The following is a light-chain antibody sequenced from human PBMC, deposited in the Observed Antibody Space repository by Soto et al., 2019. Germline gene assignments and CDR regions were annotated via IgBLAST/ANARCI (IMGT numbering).Light chain of an antibody. CDR3: SSFTNSGTVV. Sequence: QSALTQPASLSGSPGQSITISCTGTSSDIGAYDYVSWYQQHPGKAPKNMIYEVNNGPSGVSDRFSGSKSGNTASLTISGLQAEDEAYYYCSSFTNSGTVVFGGGTKLTVL. J-gene: IGLJ2*01. CDR1: SSDIGAYDY. CDR2: EVN. V-gene: IGLV2-14*01.